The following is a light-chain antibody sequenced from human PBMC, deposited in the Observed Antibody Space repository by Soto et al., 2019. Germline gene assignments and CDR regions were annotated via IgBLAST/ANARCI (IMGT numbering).Light chain of an antibody. CDR2: GAS. V-gene: IGKV3-20*01. J-gene: IGKJ3*01. CDR1: QSVSSNN. Sequence: EIVLTQSPGTLSLSPGERATLSCRASQSVSSNNLAWYQQKHGQAPRLLIYGASRRATGIPDRFSGSGSGTDFTLTINRLEPEDFAVYYCQQYGSSPSSFCPGTKVDIK. CDR3: QQYGSSPSS.